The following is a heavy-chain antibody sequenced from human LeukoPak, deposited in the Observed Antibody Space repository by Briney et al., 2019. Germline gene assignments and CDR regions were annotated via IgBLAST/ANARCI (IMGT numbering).Heavy chain of an antibody. CDR2: INNNGGAT. CDR1: GFTFSSYS. J-gene: IGHJ4*02. V-gene: IGHV3-64D*06. CDR3: VKAKVGATFDS. D-gene: IGHD1-26*01. Sequence: GGSLRLPCSASGFTFSSYSMDWVRQAPGKGPEYVSGINNNGGATQYVDSVKGRFTISRDNSKNTVYLQMSGLRPEDTAVYYCVKAKVGATFDSWGQGTLVTVSS.